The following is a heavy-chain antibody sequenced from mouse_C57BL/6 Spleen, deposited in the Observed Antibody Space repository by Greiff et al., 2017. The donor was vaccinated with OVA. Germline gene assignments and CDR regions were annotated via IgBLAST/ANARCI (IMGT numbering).Heavy chain of an antibody. Sequence: GGGLVQPKGSLKLSCAASGFSFNTYAMNWVRQAPGKGLEWVARIRSKSNNYATYYADSVKDRFTISRDDSESMLYLQMNNLKTEDTAMYYCVRTRGAYYSNYDAMDYWGQGTSVTVSS. J-gene: IGHJ4*01. CDR2: IRSKSNNYAT. D-gene: IGHD2-5*01. CDR3: VRTRGAYYSNYDAMDY. CDR1: GFSFNTYA. V-gene: IGHV10-1*01.